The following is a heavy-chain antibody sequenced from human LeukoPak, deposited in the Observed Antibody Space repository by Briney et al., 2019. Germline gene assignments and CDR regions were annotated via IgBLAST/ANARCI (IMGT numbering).Heavy chain of an antibody. Sequence: PGGSLRLSCAASGFAFSSYAPHWVRRAPGKGLEWVSAIGIGGDTHYADSVMGRFTISRDNAKKSLYLHMNSLIAEDMGVYYCARAVAAAVIDYWGQGTLVTVSS. D-gene: IGHD6-13*01. CDR3: ARAVAAAVIDY. V-gene: IGHV3-47*01. CDR2: IGIGGDT. J-gene: IGHJ4*02. CDR1: GFAFSSYA.